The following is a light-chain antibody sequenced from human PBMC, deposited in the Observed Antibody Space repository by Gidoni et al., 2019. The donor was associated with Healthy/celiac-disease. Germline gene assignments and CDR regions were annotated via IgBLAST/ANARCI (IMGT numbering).Light chain of an antibody. CDR2: DAS. Sequence: DIQMTQSPYSLSASVGDRVTITCQASQDIINYLNWYQQKPVKAPKLLIYDASNLEKGVPSRFSGSGSGTDFTVTISSLQPEDIATYYCQQYDNLPWTFGQGTKVEIK. V-gene: IGKV1-33*01. J-gene: IGKJ1*01. CDR1: QDIINY. CDR3: QQYDNLPWT.